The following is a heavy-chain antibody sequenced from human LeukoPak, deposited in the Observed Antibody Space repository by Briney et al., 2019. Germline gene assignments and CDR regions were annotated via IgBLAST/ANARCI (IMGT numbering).Heavy chain of an antibody. V-gene: IGHV3-30*18. J-gene: IGHJ4*02. CDR3: AKVEELLNLNGIDY. D-gene: IGHD1-26*01. CDR1: GFTFSSYG. Sequence: GGSLRLSCAASGFTFSSYGMHWVRQAPGKGLEWVAVISYDGSNKYYADSVKGRFTISRDNSKNTLYLQMNSLRAEDTAVYYCAKVEELLNLNGIDYWGQGTLVTVSS. CDR2: ISYDGSNK.